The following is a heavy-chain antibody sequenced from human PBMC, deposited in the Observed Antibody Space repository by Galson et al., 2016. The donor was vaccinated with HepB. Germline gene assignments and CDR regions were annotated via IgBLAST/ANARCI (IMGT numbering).Heavy chain of an antibody. V-gene: IGHV3-53*01. D-gene: IGHD3-10*01. CDR1: GFTVSSNY. CDR3: VLPSAPFDH. Sequence: SLRLSCAASGFTVSSNYMSWVRQAPGKGLEWVSVIYSGGNTYYADSVKGRFVISRDNSENTVHLQLNRLRVEDTAVYYCVLPSAPFDHWGQGTLVTVSS. CDR2: IYSGGNT. J-gene: IGHJ4*02.